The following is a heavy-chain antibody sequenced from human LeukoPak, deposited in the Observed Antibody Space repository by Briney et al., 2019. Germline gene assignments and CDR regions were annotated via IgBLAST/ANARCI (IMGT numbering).Heavy chain of an antibody. Sequence: SETLSLTCAVYGGSFSGYYWSWIRQPPGKGLEWVGEINHSGSTNYNPSLKSRVTISVDTSKNQFSLKLSSVTAADTAVYYCARGARSGIVVVPAATKYYFDYWGQGTLVTVSS. CDR2: INHSGST. J-gene: IGHJ4*02. CDR3: ARGARSGIVVVPAATKYYFDY. D-gene: IGHD2-2*01. CDR1: GGSFSGYY. V-gene: IGHV4-34*01.